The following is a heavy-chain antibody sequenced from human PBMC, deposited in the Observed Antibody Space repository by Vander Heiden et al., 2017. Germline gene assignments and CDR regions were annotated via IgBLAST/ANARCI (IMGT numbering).Heavy chain of an antibody. CDR1: EFCIRTSA. CDR2: SVTRQSTT. CDR3: ATDHPSSGWPCFDL. D-gene: IGHD6-19*01. Sequence: EVQLLESGGGLVQPGGSLRLSCAGSEFCIRTSATSWFRQAPGEGLEWVASVTRQSTTYYANSVRGRFTISRDNAENTVYLQMNSLRAADTAVYYCATDHPSSGWPCFDLWGRGTLVSVSS. V-gene: IGHV3-23*01. J-gene: IGHJ4*01.